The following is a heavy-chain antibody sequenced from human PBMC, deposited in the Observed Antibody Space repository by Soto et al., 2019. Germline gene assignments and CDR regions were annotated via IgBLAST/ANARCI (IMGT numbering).Heavy chain of an antibody. CDR2: INSDGSST. V-gene: IGHV3-74*01. J-gene: IGHJ4*02. CDR1: GFTFISYW. D-gene: IGHD3-22*01. CDR3: ARPPGSGYYHHFDY. Sequence: WGSLRLSCAASGFTFISYWIHFFRQSPVKGLVWVSRINSDGSSTSYADSVKGRFTISRDNAKNTLYLQMNSLRAEDTAVYYCARPPGSGYYHHFDYWGQGTLVTVSS.